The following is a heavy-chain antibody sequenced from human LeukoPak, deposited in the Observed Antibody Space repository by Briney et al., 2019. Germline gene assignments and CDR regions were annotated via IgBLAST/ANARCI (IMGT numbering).Heavy chain of an antibody. CDR3: ARGYCSSTSCSGFDY. V-gene: IGHV4-39*07. D-gene: IGHD2-2*01. J-gene: IGHJ4*02. CDR2: IYYSGST. CDR1: GGSISSSSYY. Sequence: SETLSLTCTVSGGSISSSSYYWGWIRQPPGKGLEWIGSIYYSGSTYYNPSLKSRVTISVGRSKNQFSLKLSSVTAADTAVYYCARGYCSSTSCSGFDYWGQGTLVTVSS.